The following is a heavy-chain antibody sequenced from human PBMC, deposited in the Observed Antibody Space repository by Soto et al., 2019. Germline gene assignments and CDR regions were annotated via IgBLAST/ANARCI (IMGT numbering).Heavy chain of an antibody. CDR1: GYLISSGYY. J-gene: IGHJ5*01. CDR3: ARGRYCLTGRCFPNWFDS. D-gene: IGHD7-27*01. Sequence: PSETLSLTCSVSGYLISSGYYWGWVRQTPGKGLEWLGSIDYSGRTYKNPSLKSRVSASVDLSKNQFSLNLRSVTAADTAVYFCARGRYCLTGRCFPNWFDSWGQGALVTVSS. V-gene: IGHV4-38-2*02. CDR2: IDYSGRT.